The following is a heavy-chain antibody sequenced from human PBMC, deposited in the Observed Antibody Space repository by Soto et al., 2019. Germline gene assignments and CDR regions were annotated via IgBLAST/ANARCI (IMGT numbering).Heavy chain of an antibody. Sequence: SETLSLTCTVSGGSISSGGYYWSWIRQHPGKGLEWIGYIYYSGSTYYNPSLKSRVTISVDTSKNQFSLKLSSVTAADTAVYYCARVPRITGTTYYYYGMDVWGQGTTVTVSS. CDR3: ARVPRITGTTYYYYGMDV. CDR1: GGSISSGGYY. CDR2: IYYSGST. V-gene: IGHV4-31*03. J-gene: IGHJ6*02. D-gene: IGHD1-7*01.